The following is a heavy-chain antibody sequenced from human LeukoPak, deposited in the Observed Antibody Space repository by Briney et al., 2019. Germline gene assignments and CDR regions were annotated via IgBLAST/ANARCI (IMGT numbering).Heavy chain of an antibody. V-gene: IGHV3-23*01. J-gene: IGHJ2*01. CDR2: ISRSGSST. CDR3: AKGGDILTGYYLYWYFDL. D-gene: IGHD3-9*01. CDR1: GFTFSAYA. Sequence: GGSLRLSCAASGFTFSAYAMSWVRQAPGKGLEWVSAISRSGSSTDYADSVKGRFTISRDNSKNTLYLQMNSLRPEDTAVYYCAKGGDILTGYYLYWYFDLWGRGILVTVSS.